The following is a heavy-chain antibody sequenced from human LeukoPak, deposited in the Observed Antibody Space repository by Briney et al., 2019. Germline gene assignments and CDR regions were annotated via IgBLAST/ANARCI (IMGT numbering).Heavy chain of an antibody. Sequence: ASVKVSCKASGYTFTGYYMHWVRQAPGQGLEWMGWINPNSGATKYAQKFQGRVTMTRDTSIRTAYMELSRLRPDDTAVYYCASLYYDSSGLFDYWGQGTLVTVSS. J-gene: IGHJ4*02. V-gene: IGHV1-2*02. D-gene: IGHD3-22*01. CDR1: GYTFTGYY. CDR3: ASLYYDSSGLFDY. CDR2: INPNSGAT.